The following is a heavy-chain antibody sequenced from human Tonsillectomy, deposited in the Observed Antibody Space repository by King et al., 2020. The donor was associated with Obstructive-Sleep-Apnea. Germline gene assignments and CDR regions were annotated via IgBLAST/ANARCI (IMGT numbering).Heavy chain of an antibody. CDR1: GFIFSDYA. D-gene: IGHD4-11*01. CDR2: ISADGGTT. J-gene: IGHJ4*02. Sequence: QLVQSGGALVQPGGSLRVSCSASGFIFSDYAMHWVRQTPGKGLQHVSGISADGGTTYYADPVKGRFTMSRDNSKNTVYLQMSGLRDEDTAVYYCVKSSARYYSSVFYPLHSWGQGTLVIVSS. V-gene: IGHV3-64D*09. CDR3: VKSSARYYSSVFYPLHS.